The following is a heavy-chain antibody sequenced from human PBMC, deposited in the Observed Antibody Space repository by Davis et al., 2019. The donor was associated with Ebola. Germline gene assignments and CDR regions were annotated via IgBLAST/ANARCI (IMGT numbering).Heavy chain of an antibody. D-gene: IGHD6-13*01. J-gene: IGHJ4*02. CDR2: IRSKANSYAT. Sequence: GESLKISCAASGFTFSGSAMHWVRQASGKGLEWVGRIRSKANSYATAYAASVKGRFTISRDDSKNTAYLQMNSLKTEDTAMYYCSIAAAGTNDYWGQGTLVTVSS. CDR1: GFTFSGSA. V-gene: IGHV3-73*01. CDR3: SIAAAGTNDY.